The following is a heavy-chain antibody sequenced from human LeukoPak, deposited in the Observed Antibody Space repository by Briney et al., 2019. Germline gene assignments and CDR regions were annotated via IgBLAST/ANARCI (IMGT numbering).Heavy chain of an antibody. D-gene: IGHD3-10*01. J-gene: IGHJ4*02. CDR1: GFPFSRND. V-gene: IGHV3-23*01. CDR3: AKYRGFGDSYDS. Sequence: PGGSLRLSCAASGFPFSRNDMSWVRQAPGKGLEWVSSISGRGDRTYYADSVKGRFTISRDTSKNTLYLEMNSLRVEDAAVYYCAKYRGFGDSYDSWGQGTLVTVSS. CDR2: ISGRGDRT.